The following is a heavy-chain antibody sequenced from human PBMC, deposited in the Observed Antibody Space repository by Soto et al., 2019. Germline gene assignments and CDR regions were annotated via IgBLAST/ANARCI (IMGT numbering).Heavy chain of an antibody. V-gene: IGHV1-2*04. D-gene: IGHD3-3*01. CDR3: ARDRDDFWSCYRDRAITYGMDV. CDR2: INPNSGGT. CDR1: GYTFTGYY. Sequence: ASVKVSCKASGYTFTGYYMHWVRQAPGQGLEWMGWINPNSGGTNYAQKFQGWVTMTRDTSISTAYMELSRLRSDDTAVYYCARDRDDFWSCYRDRAITYGMDVWGQGTTVTVSS. J-gene: IGHJ6*02.